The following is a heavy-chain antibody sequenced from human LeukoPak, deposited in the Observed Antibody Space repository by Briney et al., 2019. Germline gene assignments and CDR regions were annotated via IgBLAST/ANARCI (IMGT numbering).Heavy chain of an antibody. J-gene: IGHJ4*02. CDR3: ASEIVGATDY. Sequence: PGGSLRLSCAASGFTFSSYGMHWVRQAPGKGLEWVAYIQKDGSNEQYADSVKGRFTISRDNAKNSLYLQMNSLRAEDTAVYYCASEIVGATDYWGQGTLVTVSS. V-gene: IGHV3-30*12. CDR1: GFTFSSYG. CDR2: IQKDGSNE. D-gene: IGHD1-26*01.